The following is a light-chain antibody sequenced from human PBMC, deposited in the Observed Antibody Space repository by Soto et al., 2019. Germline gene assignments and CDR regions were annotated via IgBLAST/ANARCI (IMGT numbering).Light chain of an antibody. V-gene: IGKV1-5*01. J-gene: IGKJ4*01. Sequence: DIQMTQSPSTLSASVGDIVTITCRASQSISSRLAWYQQKPGKAPKILIYDASNLESGVPSRFSGSGSGTEFTLTISSLQPDDFATYYGQQYNSYSLTFGGGTKVEIK. CDR3: QQYNSYSLT. CDR2: DAS. CDR1: QSISSR.